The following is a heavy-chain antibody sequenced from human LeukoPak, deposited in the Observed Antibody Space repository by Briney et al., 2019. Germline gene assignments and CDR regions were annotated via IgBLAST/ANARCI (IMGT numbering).Heavy chain of an antibody. V-gene: IGHV4-38-2*02. CDR3: ARPRDYYDSSGYDAFDI. CDR1: GYSISSGYY. Sequence: SETLSLTCSVSGYSISSGYYWGWIRQAPGKGLEWIGNLYHSGSTYYNPSLKSRVSISVDTSKNQFSLNLSSVTAADTAVYYCARPRDYYDSSGYDAFDIWGQGTMVTVSS. D-gene: IGHD3-22*01. CDR2: LYHSGST. J-gene: IGHJ3*02.